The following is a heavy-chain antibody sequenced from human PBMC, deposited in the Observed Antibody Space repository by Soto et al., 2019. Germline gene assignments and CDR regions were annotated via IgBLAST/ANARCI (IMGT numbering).Heavy chain of an antibody. CDR2: INPDGSST. V-gene: IGHV3-74*01. J-gene: IGHJ6*02. D-gene: IGHD4-4*01. CDR1: GFTFSTYW. Sequence: PGGSLRLSCAASGFTFSTYWMYWVRQAPGKGLVWVSRINPDGSSTAYADSVKGRFTISRDNAKNTLYLQMHSLRVEDPAVYYCTTLYSPGLDVWGRGTTVTVSS. CDR3: TTLYSPGLDV.